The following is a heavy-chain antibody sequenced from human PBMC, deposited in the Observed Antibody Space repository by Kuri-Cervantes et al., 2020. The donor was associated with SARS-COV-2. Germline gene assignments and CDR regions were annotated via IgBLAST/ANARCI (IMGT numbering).Heavy chain of an antibody. CDR1: GFTLSGHW. V-gene: IGHV3-74*01. D-gene: IGHD1-1*01. J-gene: IGHJ4*02. CDR3: VRDGDHWNFDY. CDR2: INPDGSYT. Sequence: GESLKISCAASGFTLSGHWIHWVRQAPGKGLVWVSRINPDGSYTNNADSVKGRFTLSRDNAKNMLFLLMNSLRAEDTAVYYCVRDGDHWNFDYWGQGTLVTVSS.